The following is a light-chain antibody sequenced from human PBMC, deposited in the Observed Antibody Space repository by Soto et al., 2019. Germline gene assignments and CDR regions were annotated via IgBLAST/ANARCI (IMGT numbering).Light chain of an antibody. CDR2: DVS. V-gene: IGLV2-14*01. Sequence: QSALTQPASVSGSPGQSITISCSGTSSDVGGYNDVSWYQQHPGKAPKIMIYDVSSRPSGVSNRFSGSKSGNTASLTISGLQAEDEADYYCSSYTSSSTRVFGGGTKLTVL. CDR1: SSDVGGYND. CDR3: SSYTSSSTRV. J-gene: IGLJ2*01.